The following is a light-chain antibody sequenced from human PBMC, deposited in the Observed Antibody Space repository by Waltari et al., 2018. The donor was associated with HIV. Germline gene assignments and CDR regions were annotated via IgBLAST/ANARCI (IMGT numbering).Light chain of an antibody. CDR2: DVS. J-gene: IGLJ2*01. Sequence: QSALTQPASVSGSHGQSITISCTGTSSEIGAHNYVCWYQQHTGKAPKLIIYDVSDRPSGISNRFSGSTSGNTASLTISGLQADDEADYYCTSYTNSGTLGADVVFGGGTKLTVL. CDR1: SSEIGAHNY. CDR3: TSYTNSGTLGADVV. V-gene: IGLV2-14*03.